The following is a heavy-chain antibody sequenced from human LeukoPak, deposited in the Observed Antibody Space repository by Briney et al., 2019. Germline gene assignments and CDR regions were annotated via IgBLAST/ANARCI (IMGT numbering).Heavy chain of an antibody. CDR3: ARVPQLVQSPYYYYMDV. Sequence: SQTLSLTCTVSGNSISSGDNYWSWIRQPAGKGLEWIGRIYTSGSTNYNPSLKSRVTISGDTSKNQFSLRLSSVTAADTAVYYCARVPQLVQSPYYYYMDVWGKGTTVTVSS. V-gene: IGHV4-61*02. J-gene: IGHJ6*03. CDR2: IYTSGST. D-gene: IGHD6-13*01. CDR1: GNSISSGDNY.